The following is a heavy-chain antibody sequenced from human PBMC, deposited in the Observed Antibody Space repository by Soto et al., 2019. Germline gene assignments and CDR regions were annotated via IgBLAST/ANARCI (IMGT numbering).Heavy chain of an antibody. D-gene: IGHD5-18*01. CDR1: GGSFSGYY. V-gene: IGHV4-34*01. Sequence: QVQLQQWGAGLLKPSETLSLTCAVYGGSFSGYYWSWIRQPPGKGLEWIGEINHSGSTNYNPSLKSRVTISADTSKNQFSLKLSSVTAADTAVYYCARGGYSYAFGYWGQGTLVTVSS. CDR3: ARGGYSYAFGY. CDR2: INHSGST. J-gene: IGHJ4*02.